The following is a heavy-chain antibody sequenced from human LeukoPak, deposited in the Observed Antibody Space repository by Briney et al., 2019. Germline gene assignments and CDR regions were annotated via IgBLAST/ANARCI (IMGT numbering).Heavy chain of an antibody. J-gene: IGHJ3*02. Sequence: IIPIFGTANYAQKFQGRVTITTDDSTSTAYMELSSLRSEDTAVYYCARADSSGWYRNAFDIWGQGTMVTVSS. V-gene: IGHV1-69*05. CDR2: IIPIFGTA. CDR3: ARADSSGWYRNAFDI. D-gene: IGHD6-19*01.